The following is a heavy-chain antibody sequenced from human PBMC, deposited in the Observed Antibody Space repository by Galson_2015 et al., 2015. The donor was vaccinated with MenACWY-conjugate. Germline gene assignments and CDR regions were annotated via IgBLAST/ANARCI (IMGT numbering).Heavy chain of an antibody. CDR3: ACGYYGMDV. J-gene: IGHJ6*02. CDR2: IRKDGSEK. CDR1: GVTFRNYW. Sequence: ALRLAGAASGVTFRNYWMTWVRLAPGKGLEWVADIRKDGSEKYYVDSVKGRFTISRDNAKNSLYLEMNSLRVEDSAVYYCACGYYGMDVWGQGTTVTVSS. V-gene: IGHV3-7*01.